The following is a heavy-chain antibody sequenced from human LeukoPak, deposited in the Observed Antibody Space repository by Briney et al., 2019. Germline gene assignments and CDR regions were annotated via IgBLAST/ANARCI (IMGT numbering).Heavy chain of an antibody. D-gene: IGHD3-22*01. CDR3: ARRGNRDSSGYYFEFDH. CDR2: SRDKANSHTT. CDR1: GFIFSDYY. Sequence: PGGSLRLSCAASGFIFSDYYTDWVRQAPGKGLEWIGRSRDKANSHTTEYAASVKGRFTISRDDSKNSLYLQMNSLKVEDTAVYYCARRGNRDSSGYYFEFDHWGQGTLVTVSS. J-gene: IGHJ4*02. V-gene: IGHV3-72*01.